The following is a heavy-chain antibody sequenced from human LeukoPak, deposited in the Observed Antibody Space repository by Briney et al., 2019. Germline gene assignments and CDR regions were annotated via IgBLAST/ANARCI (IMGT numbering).Heavy chain of an antibody. D-gene: IGHD2-2*01. CDR1: GFTFSSFA. J-gene: IGHJ4*02. Sequence: GGSLRLSCAASGFTFSSFAMSWVRQAPGKGLEWVSSISSGFSTYYADPVKGRFTISRDNSKNTLYLQMNSLRAEDTAVYYCAKDRPCTTCSPSDYWGQGTLVTVSS. CDR2: ISSGFST. CDR3: AKDRPCTTCSPSDY. V-gene: IGHV3-23*01.